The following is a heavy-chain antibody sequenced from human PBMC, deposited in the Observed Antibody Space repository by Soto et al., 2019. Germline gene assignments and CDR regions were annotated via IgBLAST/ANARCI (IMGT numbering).Heavy chain of an antibody. V-gene: IGHV3-21*01. CDR2: ISSSGIYI. D-gene: IGHD3-16*01. J-gene: IGHJ4*02. Sequence: GGSLRLSCAASGFTFSSYNMNWVRQAPGKGLEWVSSISSSGIYIYYADSVKGRFSISRDNAKNSLYLQMNSLRAEDTAVYCGPDPGYGSLGGQGTLVTVSS. CDR3: PDPGYGSL. CDR1: GFTFSSYN.